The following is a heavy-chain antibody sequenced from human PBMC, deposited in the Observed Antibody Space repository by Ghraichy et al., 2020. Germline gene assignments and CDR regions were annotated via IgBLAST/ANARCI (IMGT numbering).Heavy chain of an antibody. V-gene: IGHV3-23*01. CDR2: ISGSGLST. J-gene: IGHJ4*02. CDR1: GFTFSRYA. CDR3: ARISGSSTSCCSDY. D-gene: IGHD2-2*01. Sequence: GGSLRLSCAASGFTFSRYAMSWVRQAPGKGLEWVSAISGSGLSTFPADSVTGRFTISRDNSKDTLYLQLNSLRAEDTALYYCARISGSSTSCCSDYWGQGTLVTVAS.